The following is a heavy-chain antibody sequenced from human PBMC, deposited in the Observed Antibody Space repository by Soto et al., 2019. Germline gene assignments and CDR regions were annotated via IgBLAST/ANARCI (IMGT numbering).Heavy chain of an antibody. CDR3: ARDRYDFWSGYYHPWY. D-gene: IGHD3-3*01. V-gene: IGHV1-18*01. J-gene: IGHJ4*02. Sequence: ASVKVSCKASGYTFTSYGISWVRQAPGQGLEWMGWISAYNGNTNYAQKLQGRVTMTTDTSTSTAYMELRSLRSDDTAVYYCARDRYDFWSGYYHPWYWGQGTLVTVSS. CDR2: ISAYNGNT. CDR1: GYTFTSYG.